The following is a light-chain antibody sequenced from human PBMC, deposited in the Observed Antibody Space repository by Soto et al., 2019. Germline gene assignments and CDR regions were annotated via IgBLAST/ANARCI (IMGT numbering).Light chain of an antibody. Sequence: ETVLTQSPGTLSLSPGERATLSCRASQSVGSRYLAWYQQKPGQAPRLLIYDTSNSDTDIPNRFSGSGSGTDFTLTLSRMEPEDFAVYHCQQYGNPPWTFGQGPELEIK. CDR2: DTS. V-gene: IGKV3-20*01. CDR1: QSVGSRY. J-gene: IGKJ2*01. CDR3: QQYGNPPWT.